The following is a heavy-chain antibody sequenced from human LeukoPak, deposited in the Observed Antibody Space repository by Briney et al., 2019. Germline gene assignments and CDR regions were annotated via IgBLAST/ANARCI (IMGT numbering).Heavy chain of an antibody. V-gene: IGHV3-7*01. J-gene: IGHJ4*02. Sequence: GGSLRLSCAASGLTFSSYWMSWVRQAPGKGLEWVANIKQDGSAKYYVDSVKGRFTISRDNAKNSLYLQMNSLRAEDTAVYYCARDGSYYDYVWGSYRLTPPIDYWGQGTLVTVSS. CDR1: GLTFSSYW. D-gene: IGHD3-16*02. CDR2: IKQDGSAK. CDR3: ARDGSYYDYVWGSYRLTPPIDY.